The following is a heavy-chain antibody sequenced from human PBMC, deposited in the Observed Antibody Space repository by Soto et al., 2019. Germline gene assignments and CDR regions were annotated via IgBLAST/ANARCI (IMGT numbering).Heavy chain of an antibody. CDR2: FEPEDGET. CDR1: GYTLTELS. J-gene: IGHJ4*02. V-gene: IGHV1-24*01. D-gene: IGHD2-15*01. CDR3: ATGLAAVPPLDLDY. Sequence: QVQLLQSGAEVKKPGASVKVSCKVSGYTLTELSMHWVLQAPGKGLEWMGGFEPEDGETIYAQKFQGRVTMTEATSTDTAYMELSSLRSEDTAVYYCATGLAAVPPLDLDYWGQGTLVTVSS.